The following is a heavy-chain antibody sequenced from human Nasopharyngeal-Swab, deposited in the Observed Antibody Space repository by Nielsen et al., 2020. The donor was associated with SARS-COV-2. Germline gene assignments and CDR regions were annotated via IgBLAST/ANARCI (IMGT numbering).Heavy chain of an antibody. CDR1: GGSISSRNW. J-gene: IGHJ6*02. V-gene: IGHV4-4*02. CDR3: ARGWYDFWSGYFSNGMDV. D-gene: IGHD3-3*01. CDR2: IFHSGSS. Sequence: SETLSLTCAVSGGSISSRNWWSWVRQPPGKGLEWIGEIFHSGSSNYNPSLQSRVTISVDTSKNQFSLKLSSVTAADTAVYYCARGWYDFWSGYFSNGMDVWGQGTTVTVSS.